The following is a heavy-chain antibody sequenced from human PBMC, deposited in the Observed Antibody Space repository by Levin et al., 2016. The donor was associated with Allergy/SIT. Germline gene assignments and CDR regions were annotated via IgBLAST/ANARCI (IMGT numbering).Heavy chain of an antibody. D-gene: IGHD4-17*01. CDR1: GGSISSNW. V-gene: IGHV4-4*02. CDR2: IYHSGST. J-gene: IGHJ6*02. CDR3: ARDGARGDYGDYYYGMDV. Sequence: SETLSLTCTVSGGSISSNWWSWVRQPPGKGLEWIGEIYHSGSTNYNPSLKSRVTISVDKSKNQFSLKLSSVTAADTAVYYCARDGARGDYGDYYYGMDVWGQGTTVTVSS.